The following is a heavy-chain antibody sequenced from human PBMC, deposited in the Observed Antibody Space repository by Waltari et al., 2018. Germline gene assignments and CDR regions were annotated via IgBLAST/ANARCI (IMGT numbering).Heavy chain of an antibody. J-gene: IGHJ3*01. CDR3: AAVAAVRGAFDV. V-gene: IGHV4-4*02. CDR1: DGSVSTTNW. CDR2: VYHTGST. Sequence: QVRLQESGPGLVKPSGTLSLTCTVSDGSVSTTNWWSWVRQPPGKGLQWIAEVYHTGSTYFNPSLESRVTISLDKSKNQVFLNLTSVTVADTAVYYCAAVAAVRGAFDVWGQGTLVTVSS. D-gene: IGHD6-19*01.